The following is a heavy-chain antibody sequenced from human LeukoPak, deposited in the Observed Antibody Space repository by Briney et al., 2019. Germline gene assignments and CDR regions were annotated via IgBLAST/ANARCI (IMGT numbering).Heavy chain of an antibody. Sequence: SQTLSLTCAVSGGSISSGGYSWSWIRQPPGKGLEWIGYIYHSGSTYYNPSLKSRVTISVDTSKNQFSLKLSSVTAADTAVYYCASSYGDSTFDYWGQGTLVTVSS. CDR1: GGSISSGGYS. CDR3: ASSYGDSTFDY. CDR2: IYHSGST. J-gene: IGHJ4*02. D-gene: IGHD4-17*01. V-gene: IGHV4-30-2*05.